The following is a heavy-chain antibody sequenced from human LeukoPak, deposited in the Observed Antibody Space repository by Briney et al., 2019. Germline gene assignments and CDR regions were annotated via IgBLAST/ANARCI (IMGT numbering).Heavy chain of an antibody. J-gene: IGHJ4*02. CDR1: GGTFSSHV. V-gene: IGHV1-69*06. CDR2: IIPIFGTA. CDR3: ARVNGYCSSISCFLDY. D-gene: IGHD2-2*01. Sequence: ASVKVSCKPSGGTFSSHVISWVRQAPGQGLEWMGGIIPIFGTANYAQKFQGRVTITADKFTNKVYMELSSLRSDDTAIYFCARVNGYCSSISCFLDYWGQGTLVTVSS.